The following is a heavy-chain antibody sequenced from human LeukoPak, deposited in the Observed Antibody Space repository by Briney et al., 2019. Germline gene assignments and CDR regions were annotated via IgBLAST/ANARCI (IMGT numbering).Heavy chain of an antibody. D-gene: IGHD6-19*01. CDR3: ARTSGSGWYHDY. CDR2: INHSGST. CDR1: GGSFSGFY. V-gene: IGHV4-34*01. J-gene: IGHJ4*02. Sequence: SETLSLTCAVYGGSFSGFYWSWIRQPPGKGLEWIGEINHSGSTNYNPSLKSRVTISVDTSKNQFSLKLSSVTAADTAVYYCARTSGSGWYHDYWGQGTLVTVSS.